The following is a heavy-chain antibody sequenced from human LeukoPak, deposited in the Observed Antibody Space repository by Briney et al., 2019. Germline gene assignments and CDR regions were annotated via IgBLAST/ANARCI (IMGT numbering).Heavy chain of an antibody. Sequence: VKVSCKASGGTFSSYAISWVRQAPGQGLEWMGGIIPIFGTANYAQKFQGRVTITADESTSTAYMELRSLRSEDTAVYYCARARCGGDCYGQGYWFDPWGQGTLVTVSS. D-gene: IGHD2-21*02. CDR1: GGTFSSYA. CDR3: ARARCGGDCYGQGYWFDP. J-gene: IGHJ5*02. V-gene: IGHV1-69*13. CDR2: IIPIFGTA.